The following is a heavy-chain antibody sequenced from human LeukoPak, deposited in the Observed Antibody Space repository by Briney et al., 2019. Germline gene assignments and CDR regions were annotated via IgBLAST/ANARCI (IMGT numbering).Heavy chain of an antibody. CDR1: GFTVSSNY. V-gene: IGHV3-66*02. J-gene: IGHJ4*02. CDR3: ARGSGSSWRIYYFDY. Sequence: HPGGSLRLSCAASGFTVSSNYMSWVRQAPGKGLEWVSVIYSGGSTYYADSVKGRFTISSYNSKNTLYLQMNRLRAEDTAVYYCARGSGSSWRIYYFDYWGQGTLVTVSS. D-gene: IGHD6-13*01. CDR2: IYSGGST.